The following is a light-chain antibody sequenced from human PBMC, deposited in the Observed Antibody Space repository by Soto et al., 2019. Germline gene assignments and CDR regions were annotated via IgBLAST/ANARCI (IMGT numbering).Light chain of an antibody. CDR3: KSYAGSNTYV. V-gene: IGLV6-57*04. CDR1: SGSIASNY. CDR2: EDN. Sequence: NFMLTQPHSVSESPGKTVTISCTRSSGSIASNYVQWYQQRPGSAPTPVIYEDNERPSGVPDRFSGSIDSSSNSASLTISGLQAADEADYFCKSYAGSNTYVFGSGTKLTVL. J-gene: IGLJ1*01.